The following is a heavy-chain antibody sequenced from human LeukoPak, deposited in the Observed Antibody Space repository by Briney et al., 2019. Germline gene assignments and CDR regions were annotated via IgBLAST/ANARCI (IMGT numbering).Heavy chain of an antibody. Sequence: SVKVSCKASGGTFSSYAISWVRQAPGQGLEWMGGIIPIFGTANYAQKFQGRVTITADKSTSTAYMELSSLRSEDTAVYYCARYLPQPTYYDFWSGPLGYMDVWGKGTTVTVSS. D-gene: IGHD3-3*01. V-gene: IGHV1-69*06. J-gene: IGHJ6*03. CDR1: GGTFSSYA. CDR3: ARYLPQPTYYDFWSGPLGYMDV. CDR2: IIPIFGTA.